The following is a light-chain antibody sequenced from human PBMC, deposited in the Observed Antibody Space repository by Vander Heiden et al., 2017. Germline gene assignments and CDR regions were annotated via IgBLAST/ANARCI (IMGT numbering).Light chain of an antibody. Sequence: DIQMTQSPSSLSASVGDRVTITCQASQDISNYLNWYQQKPGKAPKPLIYDASNLETGVPSRFSGSGSGTDFTFTISSLQLEDIATYYCQQYDNLPFFGGGTKVEIK. CDR1: QDISNY. V-gene: IGKV1-33*01. CDR2: DAS. J-gene: IGKJ4*01. CDR3: QQYDNLPF.